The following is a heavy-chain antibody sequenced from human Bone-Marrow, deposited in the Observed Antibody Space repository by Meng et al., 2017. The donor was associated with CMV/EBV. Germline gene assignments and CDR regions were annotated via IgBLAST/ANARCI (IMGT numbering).Heavy chain of an antibody. CDR2: IKQDGSEK. CDR1: GFTFSSYW. J-gene: IGHJ4*02. CDR3: ARGGGTYSGDY. V-gene: IGHV3-7*01. Sequence: GESLKISCAASGFTFSSYWRSWVRQAPGKGLEWVANIKQDGSEKYYVDSVKGRFTISRDNAKSSLYLQMNSLRAEDTAVYFCARGGGTYSGDYCGQGTLVTASS. D-gene: IGHD1-26*01.